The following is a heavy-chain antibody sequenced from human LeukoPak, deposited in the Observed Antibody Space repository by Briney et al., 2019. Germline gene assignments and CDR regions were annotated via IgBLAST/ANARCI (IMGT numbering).Heavy chain of an antibody. CDR3: VKCAGRDGLDDSFVY. CDR2: IYNNGGRT. V-gene: IGHV3-23*05. CDR1: GFTFRNSA. J-gene: IGHJ4*02. Sequence: GGSLRLSCGASGFTFRNSAMTWVRQAPGKGPQWVSGIYNNGGRTFYADSVKGRFTISRDNFKNMLYLRMDSLRVEDTAIYYCVKCAGRDGLDDSFVYWGQGILVTVSS. D-gene: IGHD3-10*02.